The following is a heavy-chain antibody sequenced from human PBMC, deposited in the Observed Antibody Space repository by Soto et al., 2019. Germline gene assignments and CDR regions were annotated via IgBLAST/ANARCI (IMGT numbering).Heavy chain of an antibody. CDR1: GFTLKSYA. J-gene: IGHJ6*02. V-gene: IGHV3-23*01. Sequence: PGGCLRLACAASGFTLKSYAISWLRKSQGKGLEWVSAISGSGGRTYYADSVKGRFTISRDNSKNTLYLQMNSLRAEDTAVYYCAKDKLLAVAGTGSYFYSGMDVSGQGTMVTGYS. CDR3: AKDKLLAVAGTGSYFYSGMDV. D-gene: IGHD6-19*01. CDR2: ISGSGGRT.